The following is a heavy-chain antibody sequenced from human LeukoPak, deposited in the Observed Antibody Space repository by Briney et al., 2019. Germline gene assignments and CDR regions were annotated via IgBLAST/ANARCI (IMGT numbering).Heavy chain of an antibody. CDR3: ARDPGDSSGYSNY. Sequence: GGSLRLSCAASGFTVSSNYMSWVRQAPGKGLEWVSVIYSGGSTYYADSVKGRFTISRDNSKNTLYLQMNSLRAEDTAVYYCARDPGDSSGYSNYWGQGTLVTVSS. CDR1: GFTVSSNY. V-gene: IGHV3-66*01. CDR2: IYSGGST. D-gene: IGHD3-22*01. J-gene: IGHJ4*02.